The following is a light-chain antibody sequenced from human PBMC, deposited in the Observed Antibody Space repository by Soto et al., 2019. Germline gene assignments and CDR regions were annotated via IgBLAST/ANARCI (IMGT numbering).Light chain of an antibody. CDR1: QGIGNF. CDR2: DVS. Sequence: DLQMTQSPSSLSASVGDRVAITCRASQGIGNFLAWFQLKPGKAPKSLIYDVSSLQSGVPSKFSGSGYGTNFTLTISSLQPEDFATYYCQQYNRYPFTFGPGTKVDIK. V-gene: IGKV1-16*02. CDR3: QQYNRYPFT. J-gene: IGKJ3*01.